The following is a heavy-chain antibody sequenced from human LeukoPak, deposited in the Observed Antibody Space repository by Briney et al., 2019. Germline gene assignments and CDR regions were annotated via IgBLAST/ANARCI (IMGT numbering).Heavy chain of an antibody. D-gene: IGHD2-21*02. CDR2: INPNSGGT. V-gene: IGHV1-2*02. Sequence: GASVKVSCKASGYTFTSYGISWVRQAPGQGLEWMGWINPNSGGTNYAQKFQGRVTLTRDTSIKTAYMEVSRLTYDDTAVYYCARDPGAVTPYMDVWGKGTTVTISS. J-gene: IGHJ6*03. CDR3: ARDPGAVTPYMDV. CDR1: GYTFTSYG.